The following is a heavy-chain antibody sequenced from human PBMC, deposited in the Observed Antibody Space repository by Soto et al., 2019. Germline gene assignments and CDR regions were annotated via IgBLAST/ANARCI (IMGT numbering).Heavy chain of an antibody. CDR3: AKFHITTQWLAPFDY. CDR2: IYDSGSS. J-gene: IGHJ4*02. V-gene: IGHV4-30-4*01. CDR1: GASISSGDYF. Sequence: SETLSLTCTVSGASISSGDYFWSWIRQSPGKGLEWIGYIYDSGSSYYNPSLKSRVTMSVDTSKNQFSLKLRSVTAADTAVYYCAKFHITTQWLAPFDYWGQGTLVTVSS. D-gene: IGHD6-19*01.